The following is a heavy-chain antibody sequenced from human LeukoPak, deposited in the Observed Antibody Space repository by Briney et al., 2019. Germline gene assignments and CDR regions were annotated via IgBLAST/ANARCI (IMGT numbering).Heavy chain of an antibody. CDR1: GGTFSSYA. CDR3: ARESVSGIAARPDH. D-gene: IGHD6-6*01. Sequence: SVKVSCRASGGTFSSYAIGWVRQAPGQGLEWMGRIIPIFGTANYAQKFQGRVTITTDESTSTAYMELSSLRSEDTAVYYCARESVSGIAARPDHWGQGTLVTVSS. V-gene: IGHV1-69*05. J-gene: IGHJ4*02. CDR2: IIPIFGTA.